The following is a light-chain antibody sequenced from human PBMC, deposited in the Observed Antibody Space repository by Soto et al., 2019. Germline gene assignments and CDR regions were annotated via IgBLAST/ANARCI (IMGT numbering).Light chain of an antibody. Sequence: EIVMTQSPATLSVSPGERATLSCRASQSVCSNLTWYQHKPGQAPRLHIYGASIRATGVPARFSGSGSGTEFTLTISSLQSEDFAVYYCQQYQKWPLTFGGGTKAEIK. J-gene: IGKJ4*01. CDR3: QQYQKWPLT. CDR2: GAS. V-gene: IGKV3-15*01. CDR1: QSVCSN.